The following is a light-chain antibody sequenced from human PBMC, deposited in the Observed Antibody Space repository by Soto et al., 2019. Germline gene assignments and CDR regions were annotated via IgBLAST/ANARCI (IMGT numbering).Light chain of an antibody. Sequence: EIVLTQSPGTLSLSPGERATLSCRASQSVSSSYLAWYQQKPGQAPRLLIYGASSRATGIPDRFSGSGSGTDFTLTISRLEPEAFAVYFCQQYDDWLRLTFGGGTKVEIK. CDR1: QSVSSSY. J-gene: IGKJ4*01. V-gene: IGKV3-20*01. CDR2: GAS. CDR3: QQYDDWLRLT.